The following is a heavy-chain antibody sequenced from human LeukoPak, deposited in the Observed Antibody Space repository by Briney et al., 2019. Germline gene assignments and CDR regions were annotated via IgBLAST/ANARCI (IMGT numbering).Heavy chain of an antibody. V-gene: IGHV3-23*01. J-gene: IGHJ4*02. CDR3: AKDRQQLVLGFDY. CDR2: ISGSGGST. CDR1: GFTLRSYA. Sequence: GGSLRLSCAASGFTLRSYAISWVRQAPGKGLEWVSVISGSGGSTYYADSVKGRFTISRDNSKNTLYLQMNSLRAEDTAVYYCAKDRQQLVLGFDYWGQGTLVTVSS. D-gene: IGHD6-13*01.